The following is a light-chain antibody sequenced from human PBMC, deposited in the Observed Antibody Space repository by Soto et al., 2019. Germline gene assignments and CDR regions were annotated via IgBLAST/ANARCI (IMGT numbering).Light chain of an antibody. CDR2: EVS. Sequence: QSVLTQAPSVAGSPGQSVTISCTGTNNDVGGYKGVSWYQQSPGTAPKLIIYEVSSRPSGVPGRFSGSKSGNTASLTISGLQAEDGVVFYCFSPKRRDSYVSGPGTKVTVL. V-gene: IGLV2-18*02. CDR3: FSPKRRDSYV. CDR1: NNDVGGYKG. J-gene: IGLJ1*01.